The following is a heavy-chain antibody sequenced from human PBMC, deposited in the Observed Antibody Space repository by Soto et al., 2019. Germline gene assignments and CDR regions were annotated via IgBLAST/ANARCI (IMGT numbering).Heavy chain of an antibody. CDR2: IIPIFGTA. D-gene: IGHD3-10*01. CDR3: ARGYGSGSYYPYPTPSDYYYGMDV. V-gene: IGHV1-69*13. J-gene: IGHJ6*02. Sequence: SVKVSCKASGGTFSSYAISWVRQAPGQGLEWMGGIIPIFGTANYAQKFQGRVTITADESTSTAYMELSSLRSEDTAVYYCARGYGSGSYYPYPTPSDYYYGMDVWGQGATVTVSS. CDR1: GGTFSSYA.